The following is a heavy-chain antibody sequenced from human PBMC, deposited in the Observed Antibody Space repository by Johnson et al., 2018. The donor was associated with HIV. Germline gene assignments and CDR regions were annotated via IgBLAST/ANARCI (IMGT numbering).Heavy chain of an antibody. CDR2: ISYDGSNK. V-gene: IGHV3-30*18. CDR1: GFTFSNAW. Sequence: VQLVESGGGVVQPGRSLRLSCAASGFTFSNAWMSWVRQAPGKGLEWVAVISYDGSNKYYADSVKGRFTISRDNSKNTLYLQMNSLRAEDTAVYYCAKDRGSPGIPAAFDIWGQGTMVTVSS. J-gene: IGHJ3*02. CDR3: AKDRGSPGIPAAFDI. D-gene: IGHD1-26*01.